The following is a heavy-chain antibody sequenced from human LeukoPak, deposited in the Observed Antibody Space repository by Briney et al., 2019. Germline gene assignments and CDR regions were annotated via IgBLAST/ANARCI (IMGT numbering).Heavy chain of an antibody. CDR1: GFTVSRNY. CDR2: IYSGVST. Sequence: GGSLRLSCAASGFTVSRNYMSWVRQAPGKGLEWVSVIYSGVSTYYADSVKGRFTISRDNSKNTLYLQMNSLRAEDTAVYYCARDLVAVAPLVFGGQGTLVTVSS. CDR3: ARDLVAVAPLVF. J-gene: IGHJ4*02. V-gene: IGHV3-66*01. D-gene: IGHD6-19*01.